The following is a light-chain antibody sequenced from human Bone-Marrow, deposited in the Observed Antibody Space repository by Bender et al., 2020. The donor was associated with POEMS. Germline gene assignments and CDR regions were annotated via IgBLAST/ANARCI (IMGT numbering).Light chain of an antibody. CDR3: AVWDDSLHGRL. CDR2: EVS. V-gene: IGLV2-14*02. J-gene: IGLJ2*01. CDR1: SSDVGSYNL. Sequence: QSALTQPASVSGSPGQSITISCTGTSSDVGSYNLVSWYQQHPGKAPKLMIYEVSKRPSGVSNRFSGSKSGNTASLAISGLRSEDKADYYCAVWDDSLHGRLFGGGTKLTVL.